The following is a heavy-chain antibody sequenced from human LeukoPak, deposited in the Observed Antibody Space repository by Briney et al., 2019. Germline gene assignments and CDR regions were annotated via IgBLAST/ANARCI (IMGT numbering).Heavy chain of an antibody. CDR3: ATPPKSGYYGSGSLGY. J-gene: IGHJ4*02. D-gene: IGHD3-10*01. CDR1: GFTFSSYS. Sequence: GGSLRLSCAASGFTFSSYSMAWVRQAPAKGLEWVATIKVGGDIYYVDSVKGRFTISRDNAKNSLYLQMNSLRAEDTAVYYCATPPKSGYYGSGSLGYWGQGTLVTVSS. V-gene: IGHV3-7*03. CDR2: IKVGGDI.